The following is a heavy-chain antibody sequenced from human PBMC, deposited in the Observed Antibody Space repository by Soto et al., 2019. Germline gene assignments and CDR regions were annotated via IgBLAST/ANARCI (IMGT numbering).Heavy chain of an antibody. J-gene: IGHJ4*02. Sequence: PGGSLRLSCAASGFTFSSYWMHWVRQAPGKGLVWVSRINSDGSSTNYADSVKGRFTISRDNAKNTLYLQMNSLRAEDTAVYYCARLSSSGYYYFDYWGQGTLVTVSS. CDR2: INSDGSST. D-gene: IGHD3-22*01. CDR1: GFTFSSYW. V-gene: IGHV3-74*01. CDR3: ARLSSSGYYYFDY.